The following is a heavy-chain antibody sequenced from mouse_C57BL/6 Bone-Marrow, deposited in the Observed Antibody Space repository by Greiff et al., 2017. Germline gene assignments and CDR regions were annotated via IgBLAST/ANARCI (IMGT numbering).Heavy chain of an antibody. D-gene: IGHD1-1*01. Sequence: EVQLQQSGPELVKPGASVKIPCKASGYTFTDYNMDWVKQSHGKSLEWIGDINPNNGGTIYNQKFKGKATLTVDKSSSTAYMELRSLTSEDTAVYYCAREGLITTVVPFAYWGQGTLVTVSA. V-gene: IGHV1-18*01. CDR1: GYTFTDYN. CDR3: AREGLITTVVPFAY. CDR2: INPNNGGT. J-gene: IGHJ3*01.